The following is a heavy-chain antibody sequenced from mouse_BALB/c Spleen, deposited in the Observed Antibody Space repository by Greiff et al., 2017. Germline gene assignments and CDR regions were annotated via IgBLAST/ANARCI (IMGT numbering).Heavy chain of an antibody. CDR1: GFSLTDYG. CDR2: IWGGGST. J-gene: IGHJ1*01. D-gene: IGHD2-1*01. CDR3: AKPIYGNYEWYFDV. V-gene: IGHV2-6-5*01. Sequence: VHLVESGPGLVAPSQSLSITCTVSGFSLTDYGVSWIRQPPGKGLEWLGVIWGGGSTYYNSALKSRLSISKDNSKSQVFLKMNSLQTDDTAMYYCAKPIYGNYEWYFDVWGAGTTVTVSS.